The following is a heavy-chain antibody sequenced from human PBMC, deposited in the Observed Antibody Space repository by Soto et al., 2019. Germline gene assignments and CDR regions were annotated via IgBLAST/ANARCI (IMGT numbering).Heavy chain of an antibody. CDR1: GFTFSNYA. CDR3: AKGNDYDSYYFDY. V-gene: IGHV3-23*01. Sequence: EVQLLESGGGLVQPGGSPRLSCAASGFTFSNYAMSWVRQAPGKGLEWVSAISGSGGSTYYADSVKGRFTISRDNSKNTLYLQMNSLRAEDTAIYYCAKGNDYDSYYFDYWGQGTLVTVSS. D-gene: IGHD3-22*01. CDR2: ISGSGGST. J-gene: IGHJ4*02.